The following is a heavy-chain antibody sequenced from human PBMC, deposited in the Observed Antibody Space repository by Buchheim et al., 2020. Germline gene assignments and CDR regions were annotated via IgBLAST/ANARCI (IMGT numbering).Heavy chain of an antibody. CDR2: ISGSGGST. D-gene: IGHD3-22*01. CDR3: AKSNWVNYDSSGYPDY. V-gene: IGHV3-23*01. J-gene: IGHJ4*02. CDR1: GFTFSSYA. Sequence: EVQLLESGGGLVQPGGSLRLSYAASGFTFSSYAMSWVRQAPGKGLEWVSAISGSGGSTYYADSVKGRFTISRDNSKNTLYLQMSSLRAEETAVYYCAKSNWVNYDSSGYPDYWGQGTL.